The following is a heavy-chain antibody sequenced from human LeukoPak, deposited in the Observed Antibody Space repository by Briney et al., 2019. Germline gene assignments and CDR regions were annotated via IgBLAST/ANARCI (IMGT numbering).Heavy chain of an antibody. CDR3: AREGGSYYSNWFDP. D-gene: IGHD1-26*01. V-gene: IGHV3-7*01. J-gene: IGHJ5*02. Sequence: QPGGSLRLSCAASGFTFSSYWMSWVRQAPGKGLEWVANIKQDGSEKYYVDSVKGRLTISRDNATNSLYLQMNSLRAEDTAVYYCAREGGSYYSNWFDPWGQGTLVTVSS. CDR2: IKQDGSEK. CDR1: GFTFSSYW.